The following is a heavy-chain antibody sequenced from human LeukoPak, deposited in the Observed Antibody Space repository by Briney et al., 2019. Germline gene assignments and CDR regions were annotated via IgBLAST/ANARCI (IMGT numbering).Heavy chain of an antibody. D-gene: IGHD3-3*01. V-gene: IGHV1-2*02. CDR1: VYTFTGYY. CDR2: INPNSCGT. Sequence: ASVTVSRLSSVYTFTGYYMHWVRQPPGQGRAGMGWINPNSCGTHYPQKLQDRVTITSDTPINTAYLELSRLRSDDTAVYYCARDAAERRIFGVVISPYYFDYWGQGTLVTVSS. J-gene: IGHJ4*02. CDR3: ARDAAERRIFGVVISPYYFDY.